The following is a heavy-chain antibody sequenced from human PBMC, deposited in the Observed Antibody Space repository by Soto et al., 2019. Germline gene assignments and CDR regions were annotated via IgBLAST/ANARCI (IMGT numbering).Heavy chain of an antibody. CDR1: GFTFDDYA. Sequence: EVQLVESGGAVVRPGGSLRLSCAASGFTFDDYAMSWVHQAPGKGLEWVAAINWNGGSTTYADSLKGRFTISRDNAKNSLHLQISSLRAEDTALYYCARCSSTSCYIMASFDYWGQGTLVTVSS. V-gene: IGHV3-20*04. J-gene: IGHJ4*02. CDR2: INWNGGST. D-gene: IGHD2-2*02. CDR3: ARCSSTSCYIMASFDY.